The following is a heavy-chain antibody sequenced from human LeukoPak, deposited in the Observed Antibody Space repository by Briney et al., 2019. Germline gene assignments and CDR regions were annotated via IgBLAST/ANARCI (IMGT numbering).Heavy chain of an antibody. Sequence: SETLSLTCTVSGYSISSGYYWGWIRQPPGKGLEWIGEINHSGSTNYNPSLKSRVTISVDTSKNQFSLKLSSVTAADTAVHYRARGPRAYWYFDLWGRGTLVTVSS. CDR3: ARGPRAYWYFDL. J-gene: IGHJ2*01. V-gene: IGHV4-38-2*02. CDR1: GYSISSGYY. CDR2: INHSGST.